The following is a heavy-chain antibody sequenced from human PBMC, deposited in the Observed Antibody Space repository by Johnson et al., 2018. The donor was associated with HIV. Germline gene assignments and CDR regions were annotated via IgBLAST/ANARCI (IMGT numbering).Heavy chain of an antibody. CDR3: AGYSSSWYDAFDI. D-gene: IGHD6-13*01. Sequence: QVQLVESGGGVVQPGGSLRLSCAASGFTFSSYGMHWVRQAPGKGLEWVSVIYSGGSTYYADSVKGRFTISRDNSKNTLYLQMNSLRAEDTAVYYCAGYSSSWYDAFDIWGQGTMVTVSS. CDR1: GFTFSSYG. CDR2: IYSGGST. J-gene: IGHJ3*02. V-gene: IGHV3-NL1*01.